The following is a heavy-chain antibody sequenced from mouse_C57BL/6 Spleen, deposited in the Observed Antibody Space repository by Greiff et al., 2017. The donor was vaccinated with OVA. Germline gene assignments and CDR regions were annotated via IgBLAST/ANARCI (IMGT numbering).Heavy chain of an antibody. CDR2: ISYDGSN. V-gene: IGHV3-6*01. Sequence: EVQRVESGPGLVKPSQSLSLTCSVTGYSITSGYYWNWIRQFPGNKLEWMGYISYDGSNNYNPSLKNRISITRDTSKNQFFLKLNSVTTEDTATYYCARGHYGRFDYWGQGTTLTVSS. CDR1: GYSITSGYY. CDR3: ARGHYGRFDY. D-gene: IGHD1-1*01. J-gene: IGHJ2*01.